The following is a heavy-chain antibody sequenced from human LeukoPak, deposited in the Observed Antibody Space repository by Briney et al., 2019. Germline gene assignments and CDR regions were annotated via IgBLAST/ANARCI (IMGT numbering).Heavy chain of an antibody. CDR3: ARLKSSSSY. V-gene: IGHV4-39*07. CDR2: IYYRGSI. CDR1: GGSISSSSHY. J-gene: IGHJ4*02. D-gene: IGHD6-6*01. Sequence: GTLSLTCTVSGGSISSSSHYWGWIRQTPGKGLGWIGSIYYRGSIYYNPSLKSRVTISVDTSKNQFSLKLSSVTAADTAVYYCARLKSSSSYWGQGTLVTVSS.